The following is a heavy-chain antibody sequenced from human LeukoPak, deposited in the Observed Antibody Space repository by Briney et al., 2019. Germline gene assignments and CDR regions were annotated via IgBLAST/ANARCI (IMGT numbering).Heavy chain of an antibody. CDR2: MNPNSGNT. D-gene: IGHD6-19*01. Sequence: ASVKVSCKASGGTFSSYDINWVRQATGQGLEWMGWMNPNSGNTGYAQKFQGRVTITRDTSISTAYMELSSLRSEDTAVYYCAREVAGTGWSSPAGAFDIWGQGTMVTVSS. V-gene: IGHV1-8*03. J-gene: IGHJ3*02. CDR3: AREVAGTGWSSPAGAFDI. CDR1: GGTFSSYD.